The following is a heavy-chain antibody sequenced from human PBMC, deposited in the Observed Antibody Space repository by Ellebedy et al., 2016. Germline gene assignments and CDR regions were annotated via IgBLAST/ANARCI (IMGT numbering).Heavy chain of an antibody. Sequence: GGSLRLXCAASGFTFDNYAMTWVRQAPGKGLEWVSVISGSGGRTYYADSVKGRFTISRDTSKNLLYLQMNSLRVEDTAVYYCAKVAPMTTVTSNFDYWGQGTLVTVSS. J-gene: IGHJ4*02. V-gene: IGHV3-23*01. CDR1: GFTFDNYA. D-gene: IGHD4-11*01. CDR2: ISGSGGRT. CDR3: AKVAPMTTVTSNFDY.